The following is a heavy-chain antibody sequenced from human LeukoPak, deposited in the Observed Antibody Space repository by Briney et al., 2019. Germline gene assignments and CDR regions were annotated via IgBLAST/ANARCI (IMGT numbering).Heavy chain of an antibody. V-gene: IGHV3-7*01. CDR3: ARGPPLYCSGGSCYSPNWFDP. D-gene: IGHD2-15*01. CDR2: IKQDGSEK. CDR1: GFTFSSYW. J-gene: IGHJ5*02. Sequence: GGSLRLSCAASGFTFSSYWMSWVRQAPGKGLEWVASIKQDGSEKYYVDSVKGRFTISRDNAKNSLYLQMNSLRAEDTAVYYCARGPPLYCSGGSCYSPNWFDPWGQGTLVTVSS.